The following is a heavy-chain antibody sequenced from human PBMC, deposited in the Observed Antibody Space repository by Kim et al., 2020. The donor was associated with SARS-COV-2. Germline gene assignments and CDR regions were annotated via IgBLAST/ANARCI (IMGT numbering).Heavy chain of an antibody. J-gene: IGHJ5*02. CDR1: GFTFSDST. D-gene: IGHD1-26*01. CDR2: VKGKDYNYAT. V-gene: IGHV3-73*01. CDR3: TTQPYSGGYYSRPT. Sequence: GGSLRLSCAASGFTFSDSTMHWVRQASGQGLEWVGQVKGKDYNYATLYSESVKGKFTISRDDSKNTAYLQMNGLETEDTAVYYCTTQPYSGGYYSRPTWGQGTLVTVSS.